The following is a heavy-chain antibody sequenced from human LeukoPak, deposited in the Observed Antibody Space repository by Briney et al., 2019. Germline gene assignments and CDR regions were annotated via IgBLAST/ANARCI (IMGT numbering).Heavy chain of an antibody. Sequence: GGSLRLSCAASGFTFSNYEMNWVRQAPGKGLEWVSYISSSGNTIYYADSVKGRFTISRDNAKNSLYLQMNSLRGEDTALYYCATFYDSSGRDYWGQGTLVTVSS. CDR3: ATFYDSSGRDY. CDR2: ISSSGNTI. CDR1: GFTFSNYE. J-gene: IGHJ4*02. D-gene: IGHD3-22*01. V-gene: IGHV3-48*03.